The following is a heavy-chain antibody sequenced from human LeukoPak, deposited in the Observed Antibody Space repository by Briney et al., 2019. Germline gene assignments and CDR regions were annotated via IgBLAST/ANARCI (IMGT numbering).Heavy chain of an antibody. Sequence: GGSLRLSCAASGFTFSSYGMHWVRQAPGKGLEWVAFIRYDGSNKYYADSVKGRFTISRDNSKNTLYLQMNSLRAEDTAVYYCAREGIGSSAAGFDYWGQGTLVTVSS. J-gene: IGHJ4*02. D-gene: IGHD6-6*01. CDR2: IRYDGSNK. CDR3: AREGIGSSAAGFDY. CDR1: GFTFSSYG. V-gene: IGHV3-30*02.